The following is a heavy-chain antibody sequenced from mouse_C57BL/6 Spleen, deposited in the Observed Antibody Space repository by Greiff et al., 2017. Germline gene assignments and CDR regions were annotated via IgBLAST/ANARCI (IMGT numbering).Heavy chain of an antibody. CDR3: ARGYYYGRSYEGFAY. CDR2: IDPSDSYT. V-gene: IGHV1-69*01. J-gene: IGHJ3*01. D-gene: IGHD1-1*01. CDR1: GYTFTSYW. Sequence: QVQLQQPGAELVMPGASVKLSCKASGYTFTSYWMHWVKQRPGQGLEWIGEIDPSDSYTNYNQKFKGKSTLTVDKSSSTAYMQLSSLTSEDSAVYDCARGYYYGRSYEGFAYWGQGALGTVSA.